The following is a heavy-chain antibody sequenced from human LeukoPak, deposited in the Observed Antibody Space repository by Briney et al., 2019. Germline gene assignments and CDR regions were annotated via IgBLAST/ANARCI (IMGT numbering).Heavy chain of an antibody. D-gene: IGHD2-2*01. J-gene: IGHJ3*02. CDR3: AAYCSSTSCRQDAFDI. CDR2: ISGSGGST. Sequence: GGYLRLSCAASGFTFSSYGMSWVRQAPGKGLEWVSAISGSGGSTYYADSVKGRFTISRDNSKNTLYLQMNSLRAEDTAVYYCAAYCSSTSCRQDAFDIWGQGTMVTVSS. V-gene: IGHV3-23*01. CDR1: GFTFSSYG.